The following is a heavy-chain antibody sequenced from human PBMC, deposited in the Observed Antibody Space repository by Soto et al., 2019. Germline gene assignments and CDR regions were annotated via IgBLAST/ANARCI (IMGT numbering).Heavy chain of an antibody. Sequence: GGSLRLSCAASGFSFSSYGMSWVRQAPGKGLEWVSSISGGSGTTYYADSVKGRFTISRDNSKNTLYLQMNSLKVEDTAVYYCAKRSPVSTYYFDYWGQGTLVTVSS. J-gene: IGHJ4*02. CDR1: GFSFSSYG. CDR2: ISGGSGTT. CDR3: AKRSPVSTYYFDY. V-gene: IGHV3-23*01.